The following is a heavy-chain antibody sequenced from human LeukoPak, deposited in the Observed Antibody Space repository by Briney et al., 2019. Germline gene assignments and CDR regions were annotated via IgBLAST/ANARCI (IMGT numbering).Heavy chain of an antibody. Sequence: GGSLRLSCAASGFIFNKHAMSWVRQAPGKGLEWVGHIKSKTDGGTTDYAAPVKGRFTISRDDSKNTLYLQMNSLKTEDTAVYYCTSRYSYDTDYWGQGTLVTVSS. CDR1: GFIFNKHA. D-gene: IGHD5-18*01. CDR3: TSRYSYDTDY. J-gene: IGHJ4*02. V-gene: IGHV3-15*01. CDR2: IKSKTDGGTT.